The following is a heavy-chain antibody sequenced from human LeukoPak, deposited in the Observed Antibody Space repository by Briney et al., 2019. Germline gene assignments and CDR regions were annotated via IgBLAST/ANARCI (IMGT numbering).Heavy chain of an antibody. V-gene: IGHV3-21*01. CDR2: ISSSSSYI. CDR3: ARREDCSSTSCYINWYFDL. CDR1: GFTFSDYS. Sequence: GGSLRLSCAASGFTFSDYSMSWVRQAPGKGLEWVSSISSSSSYIYYADSVKGRFTISRDNAKNSLYLQMNSLRAEDTAVYYCARREDCSSTSCYINWYFDLWGRGTLVTVSS. J-gene: IGHJ2*01. D-gene: IGHD2-2*02.